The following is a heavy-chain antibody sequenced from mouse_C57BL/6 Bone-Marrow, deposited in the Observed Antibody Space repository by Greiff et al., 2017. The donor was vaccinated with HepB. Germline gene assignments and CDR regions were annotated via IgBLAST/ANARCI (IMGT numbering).Heavy chain of an antibody. J-gene: IGHJ2*01. Sequence: EVQLQQSGPELVKPGASVKIPCKASGYTFTDYNMDWVKQSHGKSLEWIGDINPNNGGTIYNQKFKGKATLTVDKSSSTAYMELRSLTSEDTAVYYCARERPLYDGYYVWDYWGQGTTLTVSS. CDR1: GYTFTDYN. D-gene: IGHD2-3*01. V-gene: IGHV1-18*01. CDR2: INPNNGGT. CDR3: ARERPLYDGYYVWDY.